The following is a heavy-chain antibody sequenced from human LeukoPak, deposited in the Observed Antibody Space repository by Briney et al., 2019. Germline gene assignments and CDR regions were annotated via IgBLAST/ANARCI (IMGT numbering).Heavy chain of an antibody. D-gene: IGHD7-27*01. J-gene: IGHJ4*02. V-gene: IGHV3-30*02. CDR2: IRYDGSNK. CDR3: AKGDVSVTREFDY. Sequence: GSLRLSCAASGFTFSSYGMHWVRQAPGKGLEWVAFIRYDGSNKYYADSVKGRFTISRDNAQNSLYLQMNSLRAEDTAVYYCAKGDVSVTREFDYWGQGTLVTVSS. CDR1: GFTFSSYG.